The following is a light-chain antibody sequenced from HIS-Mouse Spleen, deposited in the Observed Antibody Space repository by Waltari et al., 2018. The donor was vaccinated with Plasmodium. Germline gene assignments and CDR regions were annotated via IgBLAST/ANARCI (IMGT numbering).Light chain of an antibody. CDR2: DAS. CDR1: QDISKY. Sequence: SQMTQSPSSLSASVGARVHTTCQASQDISKYLNVYQQKTGKGPKLLIYDASNLETGVPSRFSGSGSGTDVTFTISSLQPEDIATYYCQQYDNLPPYTFGQGTKLEIK. V-gene: IGKV1-33*01. J-gene: IGKJ2*01. CDR3: QQYDNLPPYT.